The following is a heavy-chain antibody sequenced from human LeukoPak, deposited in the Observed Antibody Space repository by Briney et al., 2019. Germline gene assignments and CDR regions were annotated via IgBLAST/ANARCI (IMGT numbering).Heavy chain of an antibody. CDR3: ARAVGDYGYGRYFDY. J-gene: IGHJ4*02. CDR1: GGSISNYY. Sequence: SETLSLTCTVSGGSISNYYWSWIRQPPGKGLEWIGNVYNTGSTNYNPSLESRVTISVDTSKNQFSLRLSSVTAADTAVYYCARAVGDYGYGRYFDYWGQGTLVTVSS. V-gene: IGHV4-59*01. CDR2: VYNTGST. D-gene: IGHD5-12*01.